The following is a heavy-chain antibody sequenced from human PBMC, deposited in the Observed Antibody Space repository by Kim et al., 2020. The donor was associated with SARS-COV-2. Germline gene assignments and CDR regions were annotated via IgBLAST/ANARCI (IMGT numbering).Heavy chain of an antibody. CDR1: GGSFSGYY. V-gene: IGHV4-34*01. D-gene: IGHD2-15*01. CDR3: ARASATDYGMDV. J-gene: IGHJ6*02. CDR2: INHSGST. Sequence: SETLSLTCAVYGGSFSGYYWSWIRQPPGKGLEWIGEINHSGSTNYNPSLKSRVTISVDTSKNQFSLKLSSVTAADTAVYYCARASATDYGMDVWGQGTT.